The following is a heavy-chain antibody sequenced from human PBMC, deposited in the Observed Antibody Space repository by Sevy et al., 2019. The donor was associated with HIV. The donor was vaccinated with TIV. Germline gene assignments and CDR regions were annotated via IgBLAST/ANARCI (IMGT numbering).Heavy chain of an antibody. CDR3: ARNLRYCSGGSCYLYYFDH. J-gene: IGHJ4*02. CDR2: ISPGHSDT. D-gene: IGHD2-15*01. CDR1: GYSFTSYW. V-gene: IGHV5-51*01. Sequence: GESLKISCKGSGYSFTSYWIGWVRQMPGKGLEWMGIISPGHSDTRYSPSFQGQVTISADKSISTAYLQWSSLKASDTAKYYCARNLRYCSGGSCYLYYFDHWGQGTLVTVSS.